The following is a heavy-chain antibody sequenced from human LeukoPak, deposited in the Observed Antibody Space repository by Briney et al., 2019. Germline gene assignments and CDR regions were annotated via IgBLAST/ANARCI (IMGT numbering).Heavy chain of an antibody. CDR3: ARDLGSSSSKGGY. V-gene: IGHV3-53*01. D-gene: IGHD6-6*01. CDR1: GFIVSNYY. Sequence: GGSLSLSCAASGFIVSNYYMSWVRQTPGKGLEWVSVLYSSGSTYYADSVRGRFTISRDNSKNTLYLQMNSLRAEDTAVYYCARDLGSSSSKGGYWGQGTLVTVSS. CDR2: LYSSGST. J-gene: IGHJ4*02.